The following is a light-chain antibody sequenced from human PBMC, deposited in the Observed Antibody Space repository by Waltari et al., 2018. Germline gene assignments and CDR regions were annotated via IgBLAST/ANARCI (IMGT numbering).Light chain of an antibody. Sequence: QSALTQPASVSGSPGQSITISCTGTSSDVGRYNLVSWYQQYPGKAPQLIIYEVTKGPSGLSNRFSDSKSGDTASLTISGLQAEDEADYYCSSYAGSGTPVVFGGGTKLTIL. CDR1: SSDVGRYNL. J-gene: IGLJ2*01. CDR3: SSYAGSGTPVV. V-gene: IGLV2-23*02. CDR2: EVT.